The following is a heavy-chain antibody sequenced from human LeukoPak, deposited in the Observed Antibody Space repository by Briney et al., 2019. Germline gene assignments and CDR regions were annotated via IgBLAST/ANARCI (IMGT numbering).Heavy chain of an antibody. CDR2: IYYSGST. J-gene: IGHJ4*02. CDR3: ARDTAMVRGYYFDY. Sequence: SETLSLTCTVSGGSISSYYWSWIRQPPGKGLEWIGYIYYSGSTNYNPSLKSRVTISVDTSKNQFSLKLSSVTAADTAVYYCARDTAMVRGYYFDYWGQGTLVTVSS. CDR1: GGSISSYY. V-gene: IGHV4-59*01. D-gene: IGHD5-18*01.